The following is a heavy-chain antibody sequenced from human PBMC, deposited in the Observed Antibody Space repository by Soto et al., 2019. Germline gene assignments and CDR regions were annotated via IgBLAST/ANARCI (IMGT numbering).Heavy chain of an antibody. V-gene: IGHV4-34*01. CDR1: GASFSVYY. J-gene: IGHJ4*02. D-gene: IGHD6-13*01. CDR3: ARGPGYSSSWYVGWFYDY. Sequence: PSQTPPLPSAVYGASFSVYYLLQIRQPPGKGLEWIGEINHSGSTNYNPSLKSRVTISVDTSKNQFSLKLSSVTAADTAVYYCARGPGYSSSWYVGWFYDYWGQRTLVNV. CDR2: INHSGST.